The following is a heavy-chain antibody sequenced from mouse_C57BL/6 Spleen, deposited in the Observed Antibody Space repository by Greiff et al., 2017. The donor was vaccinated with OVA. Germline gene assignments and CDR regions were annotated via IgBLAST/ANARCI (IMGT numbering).Heavy chain of an antibody. CDR2: ISYDGSN. CDR3: ARSPNYYAMDY. CDR1: GYSITSGYY. J-gene: IGHJ4*01. Sequence: DVQLQESGPGLVKPSQSLSLTCSVTGYSITSGYYWNWIRQFPGNKLEWMGYISYDGSNNYNPSLKNRISITRDTSKNQFFLKLNSVTTEDTATYYCARSPNYYAMDYWGQGTSVTVSS. V-gene: IGHV3-6*01.